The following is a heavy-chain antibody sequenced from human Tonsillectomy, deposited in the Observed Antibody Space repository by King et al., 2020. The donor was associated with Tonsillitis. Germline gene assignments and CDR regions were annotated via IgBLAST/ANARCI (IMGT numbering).Heavy chain of an antibody. CDR2: IYPGDSDT. V-gene: IGHV5-51*01. CDR3: ARQSGGCSSTSCYEGYFDY. D-gene: IGHD2-2*01. J-gene: IGHJ4*02. CDR1: GYSFTSYW. Sequence: QLVQSGAEVKKPGESLKISCKGSGYSFTSYWIGWVRQMPGKGLEWMGIIYPGDSDTRYSPSFQGQVTISADKSISTAYLQWSSLKASVTAMYYCARQSGGCSSTSCYEGYFDYWGQGTLVTVSS.